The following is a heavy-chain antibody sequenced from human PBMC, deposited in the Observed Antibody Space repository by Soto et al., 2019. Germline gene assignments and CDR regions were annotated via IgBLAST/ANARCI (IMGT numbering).Heavy chain of an antibody. CDR1: GYTFTSYG. V-gene: IGHV1-18*01. Sequence: QVQLVQSGAEVKKPGASVKVSCKASGYTFTSYGISWVRQAPGQGLEWMGWISAYNGNTNYAQKLQGRVTMTTDTSPSTAYVELRSLRSDDTAVYYCARGFGRDTPTYYGMDVWGQGTTVTVSS. CDR3: ARGFGRDTPTYYGMDV. CDR2: ISAYNGNT. J-gene: IGHJ6*02. D-gene: IGHD3-16*01.